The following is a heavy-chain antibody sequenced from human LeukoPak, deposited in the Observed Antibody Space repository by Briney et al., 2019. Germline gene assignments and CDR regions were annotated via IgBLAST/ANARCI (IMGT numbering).Heavy chain of an antibody. CDR2: INYSGTT. CDR1: GGSISSYY. D-gene: IGHD6-19*01. J-gene: IGHJ4*02. V-gene: IGHV4-59*04. CDR3: ASGIDARSDSSD. Sequence: PSETLSLTCTVSGGSISSYYWSWIRQPPGKGLEWIGSINYSGTTYYNPSLKSRVTMSVDMYKNQFSLKLTSVTAADTAVYYCASGIDARSDSSDWGQGTLVTVSS.